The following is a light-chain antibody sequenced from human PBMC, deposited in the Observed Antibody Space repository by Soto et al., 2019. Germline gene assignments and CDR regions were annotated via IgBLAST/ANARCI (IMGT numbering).Light chain of an antibody. CDR2: DAS. Sequence: IVLTQSPGTLPLSPGERATFSCRASQSVSSDLVWYQQKPGQAPRLLIYDASNRATGIPARFSGSGSGTDFTLTISSLEPEDFAVYYCQQRSNWPPLTFGGGTKVDIK. CDR3: QQRSNWPPLT. V-gene: IGKV3-11*01. J-gene: IGKJ4*01. CDR1: QSVSSD.